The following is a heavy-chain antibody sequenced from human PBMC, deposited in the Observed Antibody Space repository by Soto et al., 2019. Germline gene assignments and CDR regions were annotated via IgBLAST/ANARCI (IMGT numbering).Heavy chain of an antibody. V-gene: IGHV1-18*01. CDR3: ARVVVVAYNWFDP. Sequence: ASVKRSCKASGYTFTSYGISWVRRAPGQGLERMGWISAYNGNTNYAQKLQGRVTMTTDTSTSTVYMELRSLTSDDTVVYYCARVVVVAYNWFDPWGQGTLVTVSS. J-gene: IGHJ5*02. D-gene: IGHD2-15*01. CDR1: GYTFTSYG. CDR2: ISAYNGNT.